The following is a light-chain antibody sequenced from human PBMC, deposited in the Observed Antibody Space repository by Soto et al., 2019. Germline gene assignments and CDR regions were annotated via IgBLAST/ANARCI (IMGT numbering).Light chain of an antibody. V-gene: IGLV1-44*01. CDR1: NSNIASNT. Sequence: QSFLTQPPSASETPGQTVSIACSGSNSNIASNTVNWYQHLPGTAPKLLIYYNNQRPSGVPDRFSGSKSGTSASLAIRGLQSEDESDYYCAAWDDTLKRYVFGTGTKVTVL. CDR2: YNN. CDR3: AAWDDTLKRYV. J-gene: IGLJ1*01.